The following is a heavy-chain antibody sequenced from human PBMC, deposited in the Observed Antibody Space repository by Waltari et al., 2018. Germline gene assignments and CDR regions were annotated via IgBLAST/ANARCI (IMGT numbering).Heavy chain of an antibody. D-gene: IGHD4-17*01. Sequence: QVQLQESGPGLVKPSQTLSLTCTVSGGSISSGSYYWSWIRQPAGKGLEWIGRIYTSGSTNYNPALKSRVTISVDTSKNQFSLKLSSVTAADTAVYYCAREQTTGTVTEFFDYWGQGTLVTVSS. J-gene: IGHJ4*02. CDR1: GGSISSGSYY. CDR3: AREQTTGTVTEFFDY. V-gene: IGHV4-61*02. CDR2: IYTSGST.